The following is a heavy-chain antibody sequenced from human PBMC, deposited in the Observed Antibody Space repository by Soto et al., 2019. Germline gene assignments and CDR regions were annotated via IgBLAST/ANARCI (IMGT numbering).Heavy chain of an antibody. CDR1: GFTVSDYY. J-gene: IGHJ4*02. CDR3: ARDRLWLVRGELDY. V-gene: IGHV3-11*05. Sequence: PAGSLRLSCAASGFTVSDYYMSWIRQAPGKGLEWVSYISSSSSYTNYADSVKGRFTISRDNAKNSLYLQMNSLRAEDTAVYYCARDRLWLVRGELDYWGQGTLVPVSS. D-gene: IGHD6-19*01. CDR2: ISSSSSYT.